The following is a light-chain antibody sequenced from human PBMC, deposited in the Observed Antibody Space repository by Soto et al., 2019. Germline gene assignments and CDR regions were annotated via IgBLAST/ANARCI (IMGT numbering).Light chain of an antibody. CDR3: QQYNNWPQT. CDR2: GTS. Sequence: EIVLTQSPGTLSLSPGQRATLSCRASKRVSSKYLAWYQQKPGKAPRVLIYGTSIRASGVPARFSGSGSGTEFTLTISSLQSEDFAVYYCQQYNNWPQTFGQGTKVDIK. V-gene: IGKV3D-15*01. CDR1: KRVSSKY. J-gene: IGKJ1*01.